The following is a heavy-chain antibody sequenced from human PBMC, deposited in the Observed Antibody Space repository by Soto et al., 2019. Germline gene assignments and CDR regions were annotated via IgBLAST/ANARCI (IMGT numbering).Heavy chain of an antibody. V-gene: IGHV3-23*01. D-gene: IGHD3-3*01. J-gene: IGHJ4*02. CDR3: AIDSHGGY. CDR1: GFNFSIYS. Sequence: GGSLRLSCAASGFNFSIYSMIWVRQAPGKGLEWVSGISATTGNTYYTNSVKGRFTISRDNFENTLFLQMNNLRAEDTALYYCAIDSHGGYWGQGTLVTVSS. CDR2: ISATTGNT.